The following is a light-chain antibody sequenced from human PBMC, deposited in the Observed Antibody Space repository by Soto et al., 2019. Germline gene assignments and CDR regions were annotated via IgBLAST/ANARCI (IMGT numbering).Light chain of an antibody. CDR1: QSVSRY. CDR2: GTS. V-gene: IGKV3-11*01. CDR3: QQRFSWPPT. Sequence: EIGLTQSPATLSLSPGDRATLSCRASQSVSRYLAWYQQKPGQAPRLLIHGTSTRATGVPDTFSGSGSGTEFTLTISSLEPEDSAMYYCQQRFSWPPTFGGGTHVEIK. J-gene: IGKJ4*01.